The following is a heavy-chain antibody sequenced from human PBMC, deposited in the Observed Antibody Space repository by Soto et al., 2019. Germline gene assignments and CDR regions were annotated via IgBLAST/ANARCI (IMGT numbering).Heavy chain of an antibody. Sequence: SETRSLTCAVYGGSFRGYYWSWIRQPPGKGLEWIGEINHSGSTNYNPSLKSRVTISVDTSKNQFSLKLSSVPAADTAVYYCARGSPNTAMVRYYYYSGMDVWGQGTTVTVSS. CDR2: INHSGST. CDR1: GGSFRGYY. D-gene: IGHD5-18*01. CDR3: ARGSPNTAMVRYYYYSGMDV. J-gene: IGHJ6*02. V-gene: IGHV4-34*01.